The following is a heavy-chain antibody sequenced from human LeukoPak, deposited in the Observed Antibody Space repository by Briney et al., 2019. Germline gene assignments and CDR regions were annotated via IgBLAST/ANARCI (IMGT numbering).Heavy chain of an antibody. CDR1: GYTFTSYY. CDR2: INPSGGST. J-gene: IGHJ5*02. Sequence: GASVKVSCKASGYTFTSYYMHWVRQAPGQGLEWMGIINPSGGSTSYAQKFQGRVTMTRDTSTSTVYMELSSLRSEDTAVYYCARDLSVEMATIRADWFDPWGQGTLVTVSS. V-gene: IGHV1-46*01. D-gene: IGHD5-24*01. CDR3: ARDLSVEMATIRADWFDP.